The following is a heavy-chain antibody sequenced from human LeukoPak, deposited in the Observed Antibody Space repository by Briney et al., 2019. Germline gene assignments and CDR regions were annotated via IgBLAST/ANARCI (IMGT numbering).Heavy chain of an antibody. J-gene: IGHJ4*02. D-gene: IGHD2-21*02. Sequence: PSETLSLTCNVSGGSISSYSWTWIRQPAGKGLEWIGRIYTSGSTNYNPSLKSRVTMSVDTSKNQFSLKLSSVTAADTAVYYCARSPPVTAPFDYWGQGTLVTVSS. CDR3: ARSPPVTAPFDY. CDR1: GGSISSYS. CDR2: IYTSGST. V-gene: IGHV4-4*07.